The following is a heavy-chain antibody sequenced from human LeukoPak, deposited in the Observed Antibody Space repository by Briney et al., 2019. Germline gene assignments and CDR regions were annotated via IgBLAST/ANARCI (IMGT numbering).Heavy chain of an antibody. Sequence: PGGSLRLSCAASGFTFSGSAIHWVRQASGKGLEWVGRIRSKANNYATAYAASMKGRFTISRDDSKNTAYLQMNSLKTEDTAVYYCTRHPHDSSAGWFDPWGQGTLVTVSS. CDR3: TRHPHDSSAGWFDP. J-gene: IGHJ5*02. CDR2: IRSKANNYAT. V-gene: IGHV3-73*01. D-gene: IGHD3-22*01. CDR1: GFTFSGSA.